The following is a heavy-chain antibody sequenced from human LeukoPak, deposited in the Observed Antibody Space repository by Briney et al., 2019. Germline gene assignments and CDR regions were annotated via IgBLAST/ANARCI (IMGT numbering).Heavy chain of an antibody. J-gene: IGHJ4*02. CDR3: AKERESQLLWGYFDF. D-gene: IGHD2-2*01. CDR1: GFIFSTYA. Sequence: GGSLRLSCAASGFIFSTYAMTWVRQAPGKGLEWVSIISDTGARTYYADSVKGRITISRDNSKNTLYLQMNSLRAEDTAVYYCAKERESQLLWGYFDFWGKGTMVTVSS. V-gene: IGHV3-23*01. CDR2: ISDTGART.